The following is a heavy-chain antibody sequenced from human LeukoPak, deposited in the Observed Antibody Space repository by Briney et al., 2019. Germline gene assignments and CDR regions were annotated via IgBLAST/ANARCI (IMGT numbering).Heavy chain of an antibody. Sequence: GESLKISCKGSGYSFTSYWIGWVRQMPGKGLEWMGIIYPGDSDTRYSPSFQGQVTISADKSISTAYLQWSSLKASGTAMYYCARQNSLTYYVGTAFDIWGQGTMVTVSS. J-gene: IGHJ3*02. CDR3: ARQNSLTYYVGTAFDI. CDR2: IYPGDSDT. CDR1: GYSFTSYW. V-gene: IGHV5-51*01. D-gene: IGHD1-26*01.